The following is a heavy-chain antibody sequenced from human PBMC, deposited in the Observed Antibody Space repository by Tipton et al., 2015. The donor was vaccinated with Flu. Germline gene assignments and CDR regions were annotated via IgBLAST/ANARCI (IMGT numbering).Heavy chain of an antibody. CDR3: ARRDFSNYVSEPKNWFDP. Sequence: TLSLTYAVSGYSISSGYHWGWIRQSPRKGLEYLGSMHHSGNTHYNPSLKSRVTISVDTSNNQFSLRLTSVTAADTAVYYCARRDFSNYVSEPKNWFDPWGQGTLVTVTS. D-gene: IGHD4-11*01. J-gene: IGHJ5*02. CDR2: MHHSGNT. CDR1: GYSISSGYH. V-gene: IGHV4-38-2*01.